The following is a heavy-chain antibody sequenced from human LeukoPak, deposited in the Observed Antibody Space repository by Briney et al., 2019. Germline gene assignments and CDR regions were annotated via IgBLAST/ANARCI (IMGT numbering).Heavy chain of an antibody. J-gene: IGHJ4*02. V-gene: IGHV3-53*05. D-gene: IGHD6-13*01. Sequence: GGSLRLSCAASGFTVSSNYMSWVRQAPGKGLEWVSVIYSGGSTYYADSVKGRFTTSRDNSKNTLYLQMNSLRAEDTAVYYCARVGQQLAFDYWGQGTLVTVSS. CDR1: GFTVSSNY. CDR3: ARVGQQLAFDY. CDR2: IYSGGST.